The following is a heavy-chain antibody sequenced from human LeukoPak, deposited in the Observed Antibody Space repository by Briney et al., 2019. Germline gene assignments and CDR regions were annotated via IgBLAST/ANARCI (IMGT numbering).Heavy chain of an antibody. Sequence: GESLKISCRGSGYSFTSYWIGWVRQMPGKGLEWMGIIYPGDSDTRYSSSFQGQVTISADKSISTAYLQWSSLKASDTAMYYCARHSLSGDYYFEYWGQGTLVTVSS. CDR1: GYSFTSYW. V-gene: IGHV5-51*01. CDR2: IYPGDSDT. D-gene: IGHD4-17*01. CDR3: ARHSLSGDYYFEY. J-gene: IGHJ4*02.